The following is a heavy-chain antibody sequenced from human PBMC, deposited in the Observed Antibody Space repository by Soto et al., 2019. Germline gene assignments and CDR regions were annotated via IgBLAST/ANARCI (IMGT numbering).Heavy chain of an antibody. D-gene: IGHD5-12*01. CDR3: AKDLGGYSGYAFDY. CDR1: GFTFSSYA. V-gene: IGHV3-23*01. Sequence: GSLRLSCAASGFTFSSYAMSWVRQAPGKGLEWVSAISTSGGSTYYADSVKGRFTISRDNSKNTLYLQMNSLRAEDTALYYCAKDLGGYSGYAFDYWGQGTLVTVSS. CDR2: ISTSGGST. J-gene: IGHJ4*02.